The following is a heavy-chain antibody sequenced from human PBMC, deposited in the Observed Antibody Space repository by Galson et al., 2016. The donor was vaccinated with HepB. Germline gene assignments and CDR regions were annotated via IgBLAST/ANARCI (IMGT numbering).Heavy chain of an antibody. Sequence: SVKVSCKASGYPFENFIITWLRQAPGQGLEWMGWISGYNGYTNYARRLQARVTMTADTSTNTTFMELRSLTSDDTAIYYCARAGQRVAPSDWYFDLWGRGTLVTVSS. CDR3: ARAGQRVAPSDWYFDL. V-gene: IGHV1-18*01. CDR1: GYPFENFI. D-gene: IGHD6-6*01. CDR2: ISGYNGYT. J-gene: IGHJ2*01.